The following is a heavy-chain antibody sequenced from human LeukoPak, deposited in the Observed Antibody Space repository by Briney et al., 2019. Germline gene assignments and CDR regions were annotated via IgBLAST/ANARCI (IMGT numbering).Heavy chain of an antibody. Sequence: SETLSLTCTVSGGSISSYYWSWIRQPPGKGLEWIGYTYYSGSTNYNPSLKSRVTISVDTSKNQFSLKLSSVTAADTAVYFCARGPYSYDSSGAFDIWGQGTMVTVSS. CDR2: TYYSGST. V-gene: IGHV4-59*08. CDR1: GGSISSYY. J-gene: IGHJ3*02. CDR3: ARGPYSYDSSGAFDI. D-gene: IGHD3-22*01.